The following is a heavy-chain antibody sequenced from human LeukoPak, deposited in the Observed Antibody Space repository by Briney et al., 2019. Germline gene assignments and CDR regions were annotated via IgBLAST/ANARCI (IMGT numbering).Heavy chain of an antibody. J-gene: IGHJ4*02. D-gene: IGHD3-10*01. CDR3: ANDLKATMVRGVIRYDY. Sequence: GGSLRLSCAASGFIFSSYEMNWVRQAPGKGLEWVSAISGSGGSTYYADSVKGRFTIFRDNSKNTLYPQMNSLRAEDTAVYYCANDLKATMVRGVIRYDYWGQGTLVTVSS. CDR2: ISGSGGST. V-gene: IGHV3-23*01. CDR1: GFIFSSYE.